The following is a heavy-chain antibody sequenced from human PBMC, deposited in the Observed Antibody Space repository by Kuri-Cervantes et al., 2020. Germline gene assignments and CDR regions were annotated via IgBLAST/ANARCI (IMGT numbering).Heavy chain of an antibody. CDR3: AREGQPD. J-gene: IGHJ4*02. CDR1: GFSFSNFP. V-gene: IGHV3-30*07. CDR2: ISYDGTNP. Sequence: GGSLRLSCITSGFSFSNFPMHWVRLAPGKGLEWVAVISYDGTNPKYAEFVKGRFTISRDNAKNTLYLQMNSLRAEDTAVYYCAREGQPDWGQGTLVTVSS.